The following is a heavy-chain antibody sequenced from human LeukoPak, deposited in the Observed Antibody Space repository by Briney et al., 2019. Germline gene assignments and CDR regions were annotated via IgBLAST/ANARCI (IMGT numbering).Heavy chain of an antibody. D-gene: IGHD2/OR15-2a*01. J-gene: IGHJ4*02. CDR3: ARQGKHYFHTTLDF. CDR1: GFTFSSYE. Sequence: PGGSLRLSCAASGFTFSSYEMNWVRQAPGKGLEWVSYISSSGNSIFYADSVKGRFTISRDNAKNSVYLRMNSLRAEDTAVYYCARQGKHYFHTTLDFWCQGTLVTVSS. V-gene: IGHV3-48*03. CDR2: ISSSGNSI.